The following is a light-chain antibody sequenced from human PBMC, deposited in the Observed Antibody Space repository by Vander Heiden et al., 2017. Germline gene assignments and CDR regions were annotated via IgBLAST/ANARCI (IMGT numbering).Light chain of an antibody. CDR3: QQYDNWPET. V-gene: IGKV3-15*01. CDR2: GAS. J-gene: IGKJ1*01. CDR1: QSVSSR. Sequence: EKVMTQSPATLTVSPGERATLSCRASQSVSSRLAWYQQKPGKAPRLLIYGASTRATGIPARFSGSGSGTDFTLTISSLQSEDFALYYCQQYDNWPETFGRGTKVEIK.